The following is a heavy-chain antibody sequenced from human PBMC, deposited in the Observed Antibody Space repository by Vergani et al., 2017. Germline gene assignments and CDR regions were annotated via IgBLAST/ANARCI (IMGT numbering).Heavy chain of an antibody. J-gene: IGHJ5*02. D-gene: IGHD2-2*01. Sequence: QLQLQESGPGLVKPSESLSLTCTVSGGSISSSSYYWGWIRQPPGKGLEWIGSIYYSGSTYYNPSLKSRVTISVDTSKNQFSLKLSSVTAADTAVYYCARHQGRPLARYCSGTSCLNWFDPWGQGTLVTVSS. CDR1: GGSISSSSYY. CDR2: IYYSGST. V-gene: IGHV4-39*01. CDR3: ARHQGRPLARYCSGTSCLNWFDP.